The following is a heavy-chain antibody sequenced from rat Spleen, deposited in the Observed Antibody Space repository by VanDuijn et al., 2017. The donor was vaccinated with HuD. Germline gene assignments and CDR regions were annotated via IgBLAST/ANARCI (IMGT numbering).Heavy chain of an antibody. J-gene: IGHJ2*01. V-gene: IGHV5-29*01. CDR2: ISYDGFNT. CDR1: GFTFSDYG. Sequence: EVQLVESGGGLVQPGRSLKLPCAASGFTFSDYGMAWVRQAPTKGLEWVATISYDGFNTYYRDSVKGRFTISRDNAKSTLYLQMDSLRSEDTATYYCARHRGDYWGQGVMVTVSS. D-gene: IGHD1-11*01. CDR3: ARHRGDY.